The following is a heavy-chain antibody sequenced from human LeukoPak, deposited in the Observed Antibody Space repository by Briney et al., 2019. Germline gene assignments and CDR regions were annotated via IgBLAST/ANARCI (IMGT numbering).Heavy chain of an antibody. J-gene: IGHJ4*02. CDR2: INPNSGGT. Sequence: LWASVKVSCKASGYTFTGYYMHWVRQAPGQGLEWMGWINPNSGGTNYAQKFQGRVTMTRDTSISTAYMELSRLRSDDTAVYYCARVTGHLVATPPEPDYWGQGTLVTVSS. CDR1: GYTFTGYY. D-gene: IGHD5-12*01. V-gene: IGHV1-2*02. CDR3: ARVTGHLVATPPEPDY.